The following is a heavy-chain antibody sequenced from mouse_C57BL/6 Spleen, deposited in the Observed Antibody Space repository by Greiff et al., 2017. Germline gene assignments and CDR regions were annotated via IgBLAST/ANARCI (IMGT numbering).Heavy chain of an antibody. V-gene: IGHV14-2*01. CDR3: ARYPIEGSSFYAMGG. D-gene: IGHD1-1*01. Sequence: VQLQQSGAELVKPGASVKLSCTASGFNINDYYMHWVKQRTEQGLEWIGRIDPEDGDTKYAPKFQGKATITADTSSNTAYLQLSSLTSEDTAVYYWARYPIEGSSFYAMGGWGQGPSVTASS. CDR2: IDPEDGDT. CDR1: GFNINDYY. J-gene: IGHJ4*01.